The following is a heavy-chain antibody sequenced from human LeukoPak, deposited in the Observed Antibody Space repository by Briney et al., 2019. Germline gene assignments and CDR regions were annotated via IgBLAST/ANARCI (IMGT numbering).Heavy chain of an antibody. D-gene: IGHD3-9*01. CDR3: ARGLLLRYFDWFRRWFDP. J-gene: IGHJ5*02. CDR2: INTNTGNP. V-gene: IGHV7-4-1*02. CDR1: GYTFTSYA. Sequence: ASVKVSCKASGYTFTSYAMNWVRQAPGQGLEWMGWINTNTGNPTYAQGFTGRFVFSLDTSVSTAYLQISSLKAEDTAVYYCARGLLLRYFDWFRRWFDPWGQGTLVTVSS.